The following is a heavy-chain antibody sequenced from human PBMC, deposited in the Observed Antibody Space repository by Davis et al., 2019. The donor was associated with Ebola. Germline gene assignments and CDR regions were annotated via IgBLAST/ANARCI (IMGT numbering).Heavy chain of an antibody. Sequence: MPGGSLRLSCAVSGGSITSFFWSWVRQPPGKGLEWIGYIYYTGSTNYNPSLKSRVTISLDTSKNQFSLKLTSVTAADTAVYYCARLEGDYGDYVEYWGQGTLVIVSS. CDR3: ARLEGDYGDYVEY. J-gene: IGHJ4*02. D-gene: IGHD4-17*01. CDR2: IYYTGST. CDR1: GGSITSFF. V-gene: IGHV4-59*01.